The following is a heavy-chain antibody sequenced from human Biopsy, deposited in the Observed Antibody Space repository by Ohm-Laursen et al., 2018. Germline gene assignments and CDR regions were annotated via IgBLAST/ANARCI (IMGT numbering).Heavy chain of an antibody. D-gene: IGHD4-17*01. V-gene: IGHV2-26*01. CDR1: GISLSNGRMG. CDR3: ARILGSTVTTYSAMDV. J-gene: IGHJ6*02. CDR2: NFPNDEK. Sequence: TQTLTLTCTVSGISLSNGRMGVSWVRQPPGKALEWLTHNFPNDEKAFSTSLKSRLTISKDTSKTQVVLTMNNVDPVETATYYCARILGSTVTTYSAMDVWGQGTTVTVSS.